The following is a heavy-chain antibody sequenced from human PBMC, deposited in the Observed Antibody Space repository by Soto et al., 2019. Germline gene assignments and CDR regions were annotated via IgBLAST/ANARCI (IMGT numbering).Heavy chain of an antibody. CDR1: GFTFSSYE. J-gene: IGHJ4*02. V-gene: IGHV3-48*03. CDR3: AIVVPAAMAKPFDY. CDR2: ISSSGSTI. Sequence: GGSLRLSCAASGFTFSSYEMNWVRQAPGKGLEWVSYISSSGSTIYYADSVKGRFTIFRDNAKNSLYLQMNSLRAEDTAVYYCAIVVPAAMAKPFDYWGQGTLVTVSS. D-gene: IGHD2-2*01.